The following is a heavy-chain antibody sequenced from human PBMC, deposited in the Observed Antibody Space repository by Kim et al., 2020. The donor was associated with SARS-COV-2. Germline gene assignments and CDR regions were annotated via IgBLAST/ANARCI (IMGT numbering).Heavy chain of an antibody. CDR3: ARGRGVNDWYFDL. D-gene: IGHD1-26*01. J-gene: IGHJ2*01. V-gene: IGHV4-39*01. Sequence: NPTIKRRVTISVDTTKNQLSLQLSSVTAADTAVYYCARGRGVNDWYFDLWGRGTLVTVSS.